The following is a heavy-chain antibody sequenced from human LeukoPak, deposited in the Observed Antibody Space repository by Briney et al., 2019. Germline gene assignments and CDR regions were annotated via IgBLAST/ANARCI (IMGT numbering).Heavy chain of an antibody. Sequence: SVTVSCTASGYTFTRFHIHWVRQAPGQGLEWMGRIIPILGIANYAQKFQGRVTITADKSTSTAYMELSSLRSEDTAVYYCAREDLGIVVVPANVNWFDPWGQGTLVTVSS. J-gene: IGHJ5*02. V-gene: IGHV1-69*04. D-gene: IGHD2-2*01. CDR3: AREDLGIVVVPANVNWFDP. CDR1: GYTFTRFH. CDR2: IIPILGIA.